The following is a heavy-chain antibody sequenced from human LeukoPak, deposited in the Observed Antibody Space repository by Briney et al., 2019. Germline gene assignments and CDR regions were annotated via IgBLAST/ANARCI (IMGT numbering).Heavy chain of an antibody. J-gene: IGHJ4*02. V-gene: IGHV3-33*03. Sequence: GGSLRLSCAAPGFTVSSNYMSWVRQAPGKGLEWVALIWHDGSNNDYVDSVKGRFSVSRDNAKNTLYLQMNGLRAEDTAVYYCAKGECSGVSCYSGSWGQGTLVTVSS. CDR3: AKGECSGVSCYSGS. D-gene: IGHD2-15*01. CDR1: GFTVSSNY. CDR2: IWHDGSNN.